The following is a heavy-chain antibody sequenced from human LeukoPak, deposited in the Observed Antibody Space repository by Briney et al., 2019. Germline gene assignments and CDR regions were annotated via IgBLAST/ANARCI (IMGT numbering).Heavy chain of an antibody. V-gene: IGHV4-34*01. CDR3: AREEWELLNWFDP. CDR1: GGSFSGYY. CDR2: INHSGST. Sequence: SETLSLTCAVYGGSFSGYYWSWIRQPPGKGLEWIGEINHSGSTNYNPSLKSRVTMSVDTSKNQFSLKLSSVTAADTAVYYCAREEWELLNWFDPWGQGTLVTVSS. J-gene: IGHJ5*02. D-gene: IGHD1-26*01.